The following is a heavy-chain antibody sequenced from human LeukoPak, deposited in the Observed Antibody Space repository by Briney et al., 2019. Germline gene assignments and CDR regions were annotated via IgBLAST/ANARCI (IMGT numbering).Heavy chain of an antibody. CDR3: AKSGGYDSSGYYYRYYYYGMDV. CDR1: GFTFSSYA. Sequence: GGSLRLSCAASGFTFSSYAMHWVRQAPGKGLEWVAVISYDGSNKYYADSVKGRFTISRDNSKNTLYLQMNSLRAEDTAVYYCAKSGGYDSSGYYYRYYYYGMDVWGQGTTVTVSS. J-gene: IGHJ6*02. D-gene: IGHD3-22*01. CDR2: ISYDGSNK. V-gene: IGHV3-30-3*02.